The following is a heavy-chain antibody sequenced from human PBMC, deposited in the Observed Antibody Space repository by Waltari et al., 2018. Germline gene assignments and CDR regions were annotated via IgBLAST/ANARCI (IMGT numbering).Heavy chain of an antibody. J-gene: IGHJ4*02. CDR1: GFTFSSYW. Sequence: EVQLVESGGGLVQPGGSLRLSCAASGFTFSSYWMHWVRQAPGKGLVWVSRINRDGRSTSYVDSVKGRFTISRDNAKNTLYLQMNSLGAEDTAVYYCTAPELDYWGRGTLVTVSS. CDR2: INRDGRST. CDR3: TAPELDY. V-gene: IGHV3-74*01.